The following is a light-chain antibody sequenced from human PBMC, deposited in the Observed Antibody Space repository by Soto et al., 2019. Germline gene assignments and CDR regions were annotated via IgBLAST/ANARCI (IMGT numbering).Light chain of an antibody. CDR1: SSDVGGYNY. J-gene: IGLJ2*01. V-gene: IGLV2-14*03. Sequence: QSALTQPASVSGSAGQSITISCTGTSSDVGGYNYVSWYQQHPGKAPKLMIYDVINRPSGVSNRFSGSKSGNSASLTISGLQAEDEADYYCSSYTSSSTYVVFGGGTKVTVL. CDR3: SSYTSSSTYVV. CDR2: DVI.